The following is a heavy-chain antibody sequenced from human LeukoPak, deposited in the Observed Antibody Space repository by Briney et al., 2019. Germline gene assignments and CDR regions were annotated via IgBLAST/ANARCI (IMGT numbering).Heavy chain of an antibody. D-gene: IGHD3-9*01. CDR3: ARHGDILTGLDY. J-gene: IGHJ4*02. CDR1: GGSISSNNW. V-gene: IGHV4-4*02. Sequence: PSGTLSLTCTVSGGSISSNNWWSWVRQPPGKGLEWIGEIYHHGATNYNPSLKSRVTLSVDKSKNQFSLELSSVTAADTAVYYCARHGDILTGLDYWGQGTLVTVSS. CDR2: IYHHGAT.